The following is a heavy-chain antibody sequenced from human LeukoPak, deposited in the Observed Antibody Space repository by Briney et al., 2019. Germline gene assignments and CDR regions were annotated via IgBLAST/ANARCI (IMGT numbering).Heavy chain of an antibody. CDR3: ARAEGFWSGYYWGY. CDR2: IIPIFGTA. J-gene: IGHJ4*02. D-gene: IGHD3-3*01. CDR1: GGTFSSYA. V-gene: IGHV1-69*05. Sequence: SVKVSCKASGGTFSSYAISWVRQAPGQGLEWMGRIIPIFGTADYAQKFQGRVTITTDESTSTAYMELSSLRSEDTAVYYCARAEGFWSGYYWGYWGQGTLVTVSS.